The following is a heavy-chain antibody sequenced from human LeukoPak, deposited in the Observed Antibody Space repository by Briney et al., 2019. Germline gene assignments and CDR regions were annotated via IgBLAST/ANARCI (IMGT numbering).Heavy chain of an antibody. V-gene: IGHV5-51*01. J-gene: IGHJ4*02. CDR1: GYSFTSYW. D-gene: IGHD2-2*02. Sequence: GESLKISCKGSGYSFTSYWIGWVRQMPGKGLEWMGIIYPGDSDTRYSPSFQGQVTISADKSISTAYLQWSSLKASDTAMYYCARLNLGNIVVVPAAIGHFDYWGQGTLVTVSS. CDR2: IYPGDSDT. CDR3: ARLNLGNIVVVPAAIGHFDY.